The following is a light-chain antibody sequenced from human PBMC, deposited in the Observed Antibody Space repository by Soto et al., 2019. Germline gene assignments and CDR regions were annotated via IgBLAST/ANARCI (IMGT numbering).Light chain of an antibody. CDR2: EVS. CDR3: SSYTRSSTLYVV. J-gene: IGLJ2*01. CDR1: SSDVGGYNY. V-gene: IGLV2-14*01. Sequence: QSALTQPASVSGSPGQSITISCTGTSSDVGGYNYVSWYQQHPGKAPKLMIYEVSNRPSGVSNRFSGSKSGNTASLTISGLQAEDEADDYCSSYTRSSTLYVVFGGGTKLTVL.